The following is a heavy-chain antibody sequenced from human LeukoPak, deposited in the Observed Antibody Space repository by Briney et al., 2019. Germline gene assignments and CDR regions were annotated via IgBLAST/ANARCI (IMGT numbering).Heavy chain of an antibody. CDR3: ARVCCIAVAGTIPFLPIDY. D-gene: IGHD6-19*01. CDR1: GGTFSSYA. CDR2: IIPIFGIA. J-gene: IGHJ4*02. Sequence: VASVKVSCKASGGTFSSYAISWVRQAPGQGLEWMGRIIPIFGIANYAQKFQGRVTITADKSTSTAYMELSSLRSEDTAVYYCARVCCIAVAGTIPFLPIDYWGQGTLVTVSS. V-gene: IGHV1-69*04.